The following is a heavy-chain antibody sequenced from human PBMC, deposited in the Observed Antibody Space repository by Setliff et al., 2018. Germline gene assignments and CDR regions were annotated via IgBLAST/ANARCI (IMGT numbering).Heavy chain of an antibody. D-gene: IGHD3-10*01. Sequence: PGGSLRLSCAASGFTFSDAWMNWVRQAPGKGLEWVANIKYDGSEKYYVDSVKGRFTISRDNAKNTLYLQMNDLRAEDTAVYFCVRLLDSDYWGQGTLVTAPQ. J-gene: IGHJ4*02. CDR2: IKYDGSEK. V-gene: IGHV3-7*01. CDR3: VRLLDSDY. CDR1: GFTFSDAW.